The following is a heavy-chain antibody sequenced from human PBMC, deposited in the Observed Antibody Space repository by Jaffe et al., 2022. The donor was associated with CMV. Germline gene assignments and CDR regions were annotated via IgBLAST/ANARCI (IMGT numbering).Heavy chain of an antibody. J-gene: IGHJ6*03. D-gene: IGHD2-21*01. CDR3: ARATLPLSVVVKYYYYYYMDV. CDR1: GGSISSSNW. CDR2: IYHSGST. Sequence: QVQLQESGPGLVKPSGTLSLTCAVSGGSISSSNWWSWVRQPPGKGLEWIGEIYHSGSTNYNPSLKSRVTISVDKSKNQFSLKLSSVTAADTAVYYCARATLPLSVVVKYYYYYYMDVWGKGTTVTVSS. V-gene: IGHV4-4*02.